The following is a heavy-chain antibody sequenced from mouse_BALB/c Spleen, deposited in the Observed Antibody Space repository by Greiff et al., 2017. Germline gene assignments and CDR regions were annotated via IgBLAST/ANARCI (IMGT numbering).Heavy chain of an antibody. D-gene: IGHD2-4*01. CDR2: ISSGGSYT. J-gene: IGHJ2*01. CDR3: ARGMITSYFDY. Sequence: EVKVVESGGGLVKPGGSLKLSCAASGFTFSSYAMSWVRQSPEKRLEWVAEISSGGSYTYYPDTVTGRFTISRDNAKNTLYLEMSSLRSEDTAMYYCARGMITSYFDYWGQGTTLTVSS. V-gene: IGHV5-9-4*01. CDR1: GFTFSSYA.